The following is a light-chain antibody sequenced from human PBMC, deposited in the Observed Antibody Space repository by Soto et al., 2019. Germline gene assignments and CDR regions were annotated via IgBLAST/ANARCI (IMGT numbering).Light chain of an antibody. Sequence: QSVLTQTPSASGTPGQRVTISCSGSNSNIGSNFVNWYQQLPGTAPKLLMYGNNQRPSGVPDRFSGSKSGTSASLAISGLRSEDEDDYYCAAWDDSLSAWVFGGGTKLTVL. V-gene: IGLV1-47*01. CDR1: NSNIGSNF. J-gene: IGLJ3*02. CDR3: AAWDDSLSAWV. CDR2: GNN.